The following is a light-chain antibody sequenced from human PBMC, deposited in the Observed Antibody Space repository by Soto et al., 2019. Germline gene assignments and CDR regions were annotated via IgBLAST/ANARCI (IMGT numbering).Light chain of an antibody. Sequence: QSALTQPASVSGSPGQSITISCTGSSGDIGGYNYVSWYQQHPGKAPKSMIFEVSDRPSGVSNRFSGSKSGNTASLTISGLQADDEADYYCSSFTSSSTYVFGTGTNFTVL. CDR2: EVS. V-gene: IGLV2-14*01. J-gene: IGLJ1*01. CDR1: SGDIGGYNY. CDR3: SSFTSSSTYV.